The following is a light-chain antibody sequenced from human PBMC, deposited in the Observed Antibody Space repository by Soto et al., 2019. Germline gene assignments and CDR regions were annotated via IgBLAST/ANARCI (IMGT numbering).Light chain of an antibody. CDR3: HQYSRYPWT. Sequence: QMTQSPSTLSASEGDRVTITCWASQSVGSWLAWHQQKPGRAPKVLVYKASNLQDGVPSRFSGSGSGTEFTLTISSLQPDDVAHSFCHQYSRYPWTFGQGTKVEIK. J-gene: IGKJ1*01. CDR1: QSVGSW. CDR2: KAS. V-gene: IGKV1-5*03.